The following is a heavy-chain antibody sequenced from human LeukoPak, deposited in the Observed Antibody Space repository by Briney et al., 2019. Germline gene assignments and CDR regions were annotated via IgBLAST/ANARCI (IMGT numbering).Heavy chain of an antibody. V-gene: IGHV3-74*01. CDR1: GFTFDNSW. D-gene: IGHD3-22*01. CDR2: ISPDGITT. Sequence: PGGSLRLSCAASGFTFDNSWIHWVRQGPGRGLVWVSRISPDGITTNYADSVKGRFTISRDNAMNTLYLQMNSLRAEDTAVYYCARETYYYDGSGYPYGMDVWGQGTTVTVSS. CDR3: ARETYYYDGSGYPYGMDV. J-gene: IGHJ6*02.